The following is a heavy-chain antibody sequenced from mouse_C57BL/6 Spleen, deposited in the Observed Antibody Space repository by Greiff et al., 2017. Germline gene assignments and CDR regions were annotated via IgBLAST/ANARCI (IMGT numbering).Heavy chain of an antibody. CDR2: IWRGGST. J-gene: IGHJ2*02. V-gene: IGHV2-5*01. Sequence: VLLLQSGPGLVQPSQCLSISCTVSGFSFTSYGVHWVRQSPGKGLEWLGVIWRGGSTDYNAAYMSSLSITKDNSKSQVFLKMNRMQADDTAIYDCAKNEDYYGSSMDYWGQGTSLTVSS. D-gene: IGHD1-1*01. CDR1: GFSFTSYG. CDR3: AKNEDYYGSSMDY.